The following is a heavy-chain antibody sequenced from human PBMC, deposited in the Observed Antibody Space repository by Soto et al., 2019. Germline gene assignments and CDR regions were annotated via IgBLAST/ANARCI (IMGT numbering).Heavy chain of an antibody. CDR2: ISSSSSYI. CDR1: GFTFSSYS. V-gene: IGHV3-21*01. D-gene: IGHD5-12*01. Sequence: PGGSLRLSCAASGFTFSSYSMNWVRQAPGKGLEWVSSISSSSSYIYYADSVKGRFTISRDNAKNSLYLQMNSLRAEDTAVYYCARGRVTTILSTVYYYYYGMDVWGKGTKVTVS. J-gene: IGHJ6*04. CDR3: ARGRVTTILSTVYYYYYGMDV.